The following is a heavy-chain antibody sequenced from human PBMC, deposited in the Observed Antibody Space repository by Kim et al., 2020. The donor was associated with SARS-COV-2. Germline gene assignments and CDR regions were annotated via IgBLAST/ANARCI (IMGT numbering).Heavy chain of an antibody. CDR3: ATGARRFWSGYYTWGFDS. Sequence: ASVKVSCKVSGYTLTELSMHWVRQAPGKGLEWMGGFDPEDGETIYAQKFQGRVTMTEDTSTDTAYMELSSLRSEDTAVYYCATGARRFWSGYYTWGFDSWGQGTLVTVSS. D-gene: IGHD3-3*01. CDR2: FDPEDGET. CDR1: GYTLTELS. V-gene: IGHV1-24*01. J-gene: IGHJ4*02.